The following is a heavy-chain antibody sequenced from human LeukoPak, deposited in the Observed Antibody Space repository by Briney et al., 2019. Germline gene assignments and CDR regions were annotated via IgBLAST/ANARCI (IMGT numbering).Heavy chain of an antibody. Sequence: SVKVSCKASGGTFSSYAISWVRQAPGQGLEWMGGIIPIFGTANYAQKFQGRVTITADESTSTAYMELSSLRSEDTAVYYCARDRPRYCSSTSCLDYYYGMDVWGQGTTVTVSS. CDR3: ARDRPRYCSSTSCLDYYYGMDV. J-gene: IGHJ6*02. CDR1: GGTFSSYA. V-gene: IGHV1-69*13. CDR2: IIPIFGTA. D-gene: IGHD2-2*01.